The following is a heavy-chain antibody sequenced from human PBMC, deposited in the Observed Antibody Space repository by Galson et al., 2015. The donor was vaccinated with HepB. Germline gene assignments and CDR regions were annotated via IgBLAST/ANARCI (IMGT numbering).Heavy chain of an antibody. Sequence: SLRLSCAASGFTFSSYGMHWVRQAPGKGLEWVAVIWYDGSNKYYADSVKGRFTISRDNSKNTLYLQMNSLRAEDTAVYYCARDQGYYDSSGPDYWGQGTLVTVSS. V-gene: IGHV3-33*01. CDR1: GFTFSSYG. D-gene: IGHD3-22*01. CDR2: IWYDGSNK. J-gene: IGHJ4*02. CDR3: ARDQGYYDSSGPDY.